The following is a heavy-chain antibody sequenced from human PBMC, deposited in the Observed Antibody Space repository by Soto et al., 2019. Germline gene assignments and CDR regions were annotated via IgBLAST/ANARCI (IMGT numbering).Heavy chain of an antibody. CDR2: ISAYNGNT. J-gene: IGHJ3*02. D-gene: IGHD3-10*01. CDR3: ARDFVTMVRGVISSVQRDAFDI. V-gene: IGHV1-18*01. Sequence: QVQLVQSGAEVKKPGASVKVSCKASGYTFTSYGISWVRQAPGQGLEWMGWISAYNGNTNYAQKLQGRVTMTTDTSTSTAYMELRSLRSDDTAVYYCARDFVTMVRGVISSVQRDAFDIWGQGTIVTVSS. CDR1: GYTFTSYG.